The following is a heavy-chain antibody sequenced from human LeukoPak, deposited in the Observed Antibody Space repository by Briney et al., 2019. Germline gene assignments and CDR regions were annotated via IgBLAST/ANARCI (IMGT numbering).Heavy chain of an antibody. CDR2: LSGSGDNT. J-gene: IGHJ2*01. CDR1: GFTFSNYA. Sequence: GGSLRLSCAASGFTFSNYAMSWVRQAPGKGLEKVSALSGSGDNTYYADSVKGRFTISRDNSKNTLYLQTNSLRAEDTALYYCARPASRGVGRYFDLWGRGSLVTVSS. D-gene: IGHD3-10*01. CDR3: ARPASRGVGRYFDL. V-gene: IGHV3-23*01.